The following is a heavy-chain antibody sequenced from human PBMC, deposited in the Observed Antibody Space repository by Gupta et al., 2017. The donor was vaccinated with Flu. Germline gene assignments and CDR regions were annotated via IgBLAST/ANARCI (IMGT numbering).Heavy chain of an antibody. D-gene: IGHD1-26*01. V-gene: IGHV1-69*01. CDR2: VVLCRATA. J-gene: IGHJ5*02. Sequence: STGRQAPGQGREWMGVVVLCRATANYAQKFQGRVTINAYEATTTTYMELSMLRSDDAATDDCARDLGSGTDGEFDTWGQGTLVTVSS. CDR3: ARDLGSGTDGEFDT.